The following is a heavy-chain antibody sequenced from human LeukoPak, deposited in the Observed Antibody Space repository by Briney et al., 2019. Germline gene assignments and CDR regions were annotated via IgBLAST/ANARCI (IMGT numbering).Heavy chain of an antibody. CDR3: ASGAHSSGPPGRFDP. CDR2: INPNSGGT. Sequence: ASVEVSCKASGYTFTGYYMHWVRQAPGQGLEWMGWINPNSGGTNYAQKFQGRVTMTRDTSISTAYMELSRLRSDDTAVYYCASGAHSSGPPGRFDPWGQGTLVTVSS. CDR1: GYTFTGYY. D-gene: IGHD3-22*01. J-gene: IGHJ5*02. V-gene: IGHV1-2*02.